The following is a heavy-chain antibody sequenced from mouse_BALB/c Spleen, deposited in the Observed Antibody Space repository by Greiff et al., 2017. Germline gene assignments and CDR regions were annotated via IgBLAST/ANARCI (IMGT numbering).Heavy chain of an antibody. V-gene: IGHV1-54*01. Sequence: QVQLQQSGAELVRPGTSVKVSCKASGYAFTNYLIEWVKQRPGQGLEWIGVINPGSGGTNYNEKFKGKATLTADKSSSTAYMQLSSLTSDDSAVYFCARRAVGYGNYVMDYWGQGTSVTVSS. D-gene: IGHD2-1*01. CDR2: INPGSGGT. CDR1: GYAFTNYL. J-gene: IGHJ4*01. CDR3: ARRAVGYGNYVMDY.